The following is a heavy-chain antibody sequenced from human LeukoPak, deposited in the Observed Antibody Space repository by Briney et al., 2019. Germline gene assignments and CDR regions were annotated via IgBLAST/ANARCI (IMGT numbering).Heavy chain of an antibody. V-gene: IGHV1-46*01. D-gene: IGHD3-16*01. CDR1: GYTFTSYY. Sequence: GASVKVSCKASGYTFTSYYMHWVRQAPGQGLEWMGIINPSGGSTSYAQKFQGRVTMTRDMSTSTVYMELSSLRSEDTAVYYCARVRPIMITFGGVTDYWGQGTLVTVSS. CDR3: ARVRPIMITFGGVTDY. CDR2: INPSGGST. J-gene: IGHJ4*02.